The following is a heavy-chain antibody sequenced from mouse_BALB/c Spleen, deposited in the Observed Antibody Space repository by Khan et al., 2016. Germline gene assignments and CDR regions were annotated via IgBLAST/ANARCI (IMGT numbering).Heavy chain of an antibody. CDR3: AREGYGTTYGAIDY. J-gene: IGHJ4*01. D-gene: IGHD1-1*01. CDR1: GFSLTSYD. CDR2: IWTGGGT. Sequence: QVQLKESGPGLVAPSQSLSITCTVSGFSLTSYDISWIRQPPGKGLEWLGGIWTGGGTNYNSALMSRMIISKDNSKSQVFLKMNSLQTDDTAIYCCAREGYGTTYGAIDYGGQGTSVTVSS. V-gene: IGHV2-9-2*01.